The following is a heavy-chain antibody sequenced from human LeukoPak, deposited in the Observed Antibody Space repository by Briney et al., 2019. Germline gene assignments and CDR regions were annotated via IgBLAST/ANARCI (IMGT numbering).Heavy chain of an antibody. V-gene: IGHV1-8*01. CDR1: GYTFTRYD. J-gene: IGHJ6*02. CDR2: MNPNSGNT. D-gene: IGHD6-19*01. CDR3: ARISSGWYRYYYYGMDV. Sequence: VASVKVSCKASGYTFTRYDINWVRQATGQGLEWMGWMNPNSGNTGYAQKFQGRVTMTRNTSISTAYMELSSLRSEDTAVYYCARISSGWYRYYYYGMDVWGQGTTVTVSS.